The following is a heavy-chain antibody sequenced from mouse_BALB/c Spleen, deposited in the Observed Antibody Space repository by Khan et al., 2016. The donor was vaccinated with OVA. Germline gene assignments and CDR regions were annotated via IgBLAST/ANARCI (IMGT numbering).Heavy chain of an antibody. CDR2: ITYSGNI. Sequence: EVQLVESGPSLVKPSQTLSLSCSVTGDSITSGFWNWIRKFPGNKFEYLGYITYSGNIYYNPSLISRISITRDTSKSQYYLQLNSVTTEDTATYYCARSYGRWAMDYWGQGTSVTVAS. D-gene: IGHD1-1*01. J-gene: IGHJ4*01. CDR3: ARSYGRWAMDY. CDR1: GDSITSGF. V-gene: IGHV3-8*02.